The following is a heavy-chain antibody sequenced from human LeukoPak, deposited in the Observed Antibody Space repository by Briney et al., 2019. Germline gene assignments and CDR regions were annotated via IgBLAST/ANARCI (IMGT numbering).Heavy chain of an antibody. CDR3: ARGLCTSTGCYQGPFDF. Sequence: PGGSLRLSCAASGLTVSSNYMSWVRQAPGEGLEWVGHIKNKTNGGTTDYAAPVKGRFSISRDDSKKTLYLQMNRLRTEDTAVYYCARGLCTSTGCYQGPFDFWGQGMLVTVSS. CDR2: IKNKTNGGTT. V-gene: IGHV3-15*01. D-gene: IGHD2-2*01. J-gene: IGHJ4*02. CDR1: GLTVSSNY.